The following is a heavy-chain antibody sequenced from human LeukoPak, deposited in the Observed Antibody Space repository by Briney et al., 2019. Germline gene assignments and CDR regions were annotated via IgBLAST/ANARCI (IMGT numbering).Heavy chain of an antibody. V-gene: IGHV3-7*05. D-gene: IGHD5-24*01. CDR3: AREGREGYNYPALDF. Sequence: GGSLRLSCVASGFSFGSYWMAWVRQAPGRGLEWVANMKHDGIEKYHVDSVRGRFTISRDNTKNSLYLHMSSLRVEDTAVYYCAREGREGYNYPALDFWGQGILVTVSS. CDR2: MKHDGIEK. CDR1: GFSFGSYW. J-gene: IGHJ4*02.